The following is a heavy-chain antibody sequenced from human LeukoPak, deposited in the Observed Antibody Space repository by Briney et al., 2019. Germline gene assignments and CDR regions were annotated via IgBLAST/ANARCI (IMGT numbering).Heavy chain of an antibody. CDR2: ISGSGGST. CDR3: AKGPGGYSSSPALA. Sequence: GGSLRLSCAASGFTFSSYAMSWVRQVPGKGLEWVSAISGSGGSTYYADSVKGRFTISRDNSKNTLYLQMNSLRAEDTAVYYCAKGPGGYSSSPALAWGQGTLVTVSS. J-gene: IGHJ5*02. V-gene: IGHV3-23*01. CDR1: GFTFSSYA. D-gene: IGHD6-6*01.